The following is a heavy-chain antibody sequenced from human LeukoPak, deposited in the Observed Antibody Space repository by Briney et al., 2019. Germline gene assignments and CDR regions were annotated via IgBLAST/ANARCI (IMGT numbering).Heavy chain of an antibody. CDR3: ASRYSSGPGWFDP. CDR1: GGSISSYY. Sequence: SETLSLTCTVSGGSISSYYWSWIRQPPGKGLEWIGYIYYSGSTNYNPSLKSRVTISVDTSKNQFSLKLSSVTAADTAVYYCASRYSSGPGWFDPWGQGTLVTVSS. J-gene: IGHJ5*02. CDR2: IYYSGST. V-gene: IGHV4-59*01. D-gene: IGHD6-19*01.